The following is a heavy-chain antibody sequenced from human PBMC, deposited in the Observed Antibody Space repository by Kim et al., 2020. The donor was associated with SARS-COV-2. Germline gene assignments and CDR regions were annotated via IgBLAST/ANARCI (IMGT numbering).Heavy chain of an antibody. D-gene: IGHD4-17*01. Sequence: APEYTVSVKGRFTVSRDDSKNTAYLQMNGLKTEDTAVYYCATYTDYFFNYWGQGILVTVSS. J-gene: IGHJ4*02. CDR2: AP. V-gene: IGHV3-73*01. CDR3: ATYTDYFFNY.